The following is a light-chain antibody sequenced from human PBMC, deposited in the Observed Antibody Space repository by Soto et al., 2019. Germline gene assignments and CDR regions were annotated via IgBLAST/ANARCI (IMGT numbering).Light chain of an antibody. CDR1: RRYIGAYNY. CDR3: CSYAGTYAYV. CDR2: AVG. J-gene: IGLJ1*01. Sequence: QSVLTQPRSVSGSPRQSVTISCTGPRRYIGAYNYVSWYQQHTGKAPKFMIYAVGKRPSGVPDRFSGSKSDNTASLIISGLQAEDEADYFCCSYAGTYAYVFGTGTKLTVL. V-gene: IGLV2-11*01.